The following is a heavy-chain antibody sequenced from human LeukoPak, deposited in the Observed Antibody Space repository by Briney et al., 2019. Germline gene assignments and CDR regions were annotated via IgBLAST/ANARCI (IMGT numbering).Heavy chain of an antibody. CDR3: ARDLDYYDSSGYRFSDY. CDR1: GFTFSSYW. Sequence: SGGSLRLSCAASGFTFSSYWMHWVRQAPGKGLVWVSRINSDGCSTSYADSVKGRFTISRDNAKNTLYLQMNSLRAEDTAVYYCARDLDYYDSSGYRFSDYWGQGTLVTVSS. J-gene: IGHJ4*02. D-gene: IGHD3-22*01. V-gene: IGHV3-74*01. CDR2: INSDGCST.